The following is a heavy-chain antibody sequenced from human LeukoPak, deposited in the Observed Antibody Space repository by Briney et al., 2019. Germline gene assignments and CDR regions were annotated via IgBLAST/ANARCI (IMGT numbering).Heavy chain of an antibody. D-gene: IGHD2-2*01. V-gene: IGHV3-9*01. CDR3: AKGRDKYQLLSKNWFDS. CDR1: GFTFDDYA. Sequence: GGSLILSCAASGFTFDDYAMHWVRQAPGKGLEWVSGISWNSGGVGYADSVKGRFTICRDNAKNSLYLQMNSLRAEDTALYYCAKGRDKYQLLSKNWFDSWGQGTLVTVSS. CDR2: ISWNSGGV. J-gene: IGHJ5*01.